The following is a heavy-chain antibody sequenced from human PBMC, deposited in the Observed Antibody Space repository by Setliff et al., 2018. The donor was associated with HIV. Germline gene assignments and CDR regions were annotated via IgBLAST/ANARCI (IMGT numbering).Heavy chain of an antibody. CDR2: VSGSGDNA. CDR3: ARDRLTNVRYWTSDY. CDR1: GFTFSSYA. J-gene: IGHJ4*02. D-gene: IGHD2-8*01. V-gene: IGHV3-23*01. Sequence: GGSLRLSCAASGFTFSSYAMSWVRQAPGKGLEWVSVVSGSGDNAFYADSVKGRFTTSRDNAKNSLYLQMNSLRGEDTGVYYCARDRLTNVRYWTSDYWGQGTLVTVS.